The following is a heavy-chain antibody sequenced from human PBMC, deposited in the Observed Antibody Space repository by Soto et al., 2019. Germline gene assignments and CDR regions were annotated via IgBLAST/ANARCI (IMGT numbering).Heavy chain of an antibody. Sequence: QVPLVESGGGVVQPGRSLRLSCAASGFTFSSYAMHWVRQAPGKGLEWVAVISYDGSNKYYADSVKGRFTISRDNSKNTLYLQMNSLRAEDTAVYYCARDADDYWGQGTLVTVSS. CDR2: ISYDGSNK. CDR1: GFTFSSYA. V-gene: IGHV3-30-3*01. J-gene: IGHJ4*02. CDR3: ARDADDY.